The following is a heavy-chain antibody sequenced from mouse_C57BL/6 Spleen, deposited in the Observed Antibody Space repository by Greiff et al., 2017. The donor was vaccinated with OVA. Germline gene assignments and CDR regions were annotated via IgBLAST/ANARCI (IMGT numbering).Heavy chain of an antibody. Sequence: QVQLQQSGAELARPGASVKMSCKASGYTFTSYTMHWVKQRPGQGLEWIGYINPSSGYTKYNQKFKDKATLTADKSSSTAYMQLGSLTSADSAVYYCARSEDYGSSYVWFAYWGQGTLVTVSA. V-gene: IGHV1-4*01. D-gene: IGHD1-1*01. CDR3: ARSEDYGSSYVWFAY. CDR1: GYTFTSYT. J-gene: IGHJ3*01. CDR2: INPSSGYT.